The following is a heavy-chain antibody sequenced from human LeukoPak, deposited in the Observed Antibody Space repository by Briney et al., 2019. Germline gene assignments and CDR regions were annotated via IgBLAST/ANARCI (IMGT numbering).Heavy chain of an antibody. CDR1: GYTFTSYG. V-gene: IGHV1-18*01. D-gene: IGHD4-17*01. CDR2: IGGYSGNT. CDR3: ARDGNGDYGFDY. J-gene: IGHJ4*02. Sequence: ASVKVSCKASGYTFTSYGISWVRQAPGQGLEWMGWIGGYSGNTNYAQKLQGRVTMTTDTSTSTGYMELRSLRSDDTAVYYCARDGNGDYGFDYWGQGTLVTVSS.